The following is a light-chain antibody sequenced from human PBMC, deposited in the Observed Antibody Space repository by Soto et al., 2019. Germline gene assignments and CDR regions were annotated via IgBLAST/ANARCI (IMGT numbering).Light chain of an antibody. CDR2: GNT. Sequence: QSVLTQPPSVSGAPGQRVTISCTGSSSNIGADYAVHWYQQLPGTAPKLLIYGNTNRPSGVPDRFSGSKSGTSASLAITGLQAEDETDYYCQSYDITRTGPRVFGTGTKVTVL. CDR1: SSNIGADYA. J-gene: IGLJ1*01. V-gene: IGLV1-40*01. CDR3: QSYDITRTGPRV.